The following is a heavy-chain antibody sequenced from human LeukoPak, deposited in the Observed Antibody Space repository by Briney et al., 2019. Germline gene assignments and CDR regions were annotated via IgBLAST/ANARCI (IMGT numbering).Heavy chain of an antibody. V-gene: IGHV1-69*04. CDR3: VRELNSGSYRSAFDI. J-gene: IGHJ3*02. CDR2: IIPILGIA. Sequence: SVKVSCKASGGTFSSYAISWVRQAPGQGLEWMGRIIPILGIANYAQKFQGRVTITADKSTSTAYMELSSLRSEDTAVYYCVRELNSGSYRSAFDIWGQGTMVTVSS. CDR1: GGTFSSYA. D-gene: IGHD1-26*01.